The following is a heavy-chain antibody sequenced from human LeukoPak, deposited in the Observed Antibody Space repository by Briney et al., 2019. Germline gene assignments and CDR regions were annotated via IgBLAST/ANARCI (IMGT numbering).Heavy chain of an antibody. V-gene: IGHV1-2*02. CDR1: GHTFTAYY. D-gene: IGHD3-22*01. CDR2: INPNSGGT. J-gene: IGHJ4*02. Sequence: ASVKVSCKAPGHTFTAYYMFWVRQAPGQGLEWMGWINPNSGGTNFAPKFQGRVTMTRDTSISTAYMELSGLTSDDTAVYFCATYYSDTSARDWGQGTLVTVSS. CDR3: ATYYSDTSARD.